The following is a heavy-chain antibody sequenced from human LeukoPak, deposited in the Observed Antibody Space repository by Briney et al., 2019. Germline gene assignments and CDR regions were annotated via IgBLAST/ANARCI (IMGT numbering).Heavy chain of an antibody. CDR3: ARGLPVLRYFDWLRSPFDY. CDR2: ISGRGGST. V-gene: IGHV3-23*01. CDR1: GFTFNNYA. J-gene: IGHJ4*02. Sequence: AGGSLRLSCAASGFTFNNYAMSWVRQAPGKGLGWVSAISGRGGSTYYADSVKGRFTISRDNSKNTLYLQMNSLRAEDTAVYYCARGLPVLRYFDWLRSPFDYWGQGTLVTVSS. D-gene: IGHD3-9*01.